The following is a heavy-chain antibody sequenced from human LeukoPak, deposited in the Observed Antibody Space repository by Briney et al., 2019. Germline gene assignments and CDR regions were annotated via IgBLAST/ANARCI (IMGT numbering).Heavy chain of an antibody. CDR1: GFTFSSYG. Sequence: PGGSLRLSCAASGFTFSSYGMHWVRQAPGKGLEWVAVISYDGSNKYYADSVKGRFTISRDNFKNTLYLQMNSLRAEDTAVYYCAKKLGWEYDYWGQGTLVTVSS. J-gene: IGHJ4*02. CDR3: AKKLGWEYDY. D-gene: IGHD1-26*01. V-gene: IGHV3-30*18. CDR2: ISYDGSNK.